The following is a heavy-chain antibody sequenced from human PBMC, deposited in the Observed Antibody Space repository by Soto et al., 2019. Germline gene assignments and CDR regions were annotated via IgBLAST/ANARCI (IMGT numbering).Heavy chain of an antibody. D-gene: IGHD3-10*01. Sequence: AETLSLTCTVCLGSISSYYWSWIRQPAGKELEWIGLIYTSGSANCNPSLKSLVTMSVDTAKNQLSLKLRSVTAAYTAVYYCAGGSGILDYWGQGTLVTV. V-gene: IGHV4-4*07. CDR3: AGGSGILDY. CDR2: IYTSGSA. J-gene: IGHJ4*02. CDR1: LGSISSYY.